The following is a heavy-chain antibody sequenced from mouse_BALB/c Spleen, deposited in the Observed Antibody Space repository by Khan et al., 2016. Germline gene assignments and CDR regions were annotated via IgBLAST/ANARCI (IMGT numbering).Heavy chain of an antibody. CDR1: GYAFTNYL. V-gene: IGHV1-54*01. D-gene: IGHD1-1*01. CDR3: ARADYYGSSGAY. CDR2: INPGSGGT. J-gene: IGHJ3*01. Sequence: VQLQQSGAELVRPGTSVKVSCKASGYAFTNYLIEWVKQRPGQGLEWIGVINPGSGGTNYNEKFKGTATLTADKSSSTAYMQLSSLTSDDSAVYFCARADYYGSSGAYWGQGTLVTVSA.